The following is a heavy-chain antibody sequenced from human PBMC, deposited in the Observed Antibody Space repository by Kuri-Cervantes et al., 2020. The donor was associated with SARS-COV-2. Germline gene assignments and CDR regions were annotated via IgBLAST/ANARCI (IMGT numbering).Heavy chain of an antibody. CDR3: ARSGTLGAPIGH. CDR2: IGDNGRTI. D-gene: IGHD1-1*01. CDR1: GFTFSDYY. V-gene: IGHV3-11*01. J-gene: IGHJ4*02. Sequence: GGSLRLSCAASGFTFSDYYMSWIRQAPGKGLEWISYIGDNGRTIYYADPVKGRFTISSDNAMTSLHLQMSSLRAEDTAVYYCARSGTLGAPIGHWGQGTLVTVSS.